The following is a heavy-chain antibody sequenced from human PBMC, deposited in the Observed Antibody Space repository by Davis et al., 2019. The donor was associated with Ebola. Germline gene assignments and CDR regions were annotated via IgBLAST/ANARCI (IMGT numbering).Heavy chain of an antibody. Sequence: MPSETLSLTCAVYGGSFSGYYWSWIRQPPGKGLEWIGEINHSGSTNYNPSLKSRVTISVDTSKNQFSLKLSSVTAADTAVYYCASTPTVLGDFFDYWGQGTLVTVSS. CDR2: INHSGST. J-gene: IGHJ4*02. D-gene: IGHD3-16*01. CDR1: GGSFSGYY. V-gene: IGHV4-34*01. CDR3: ASTPTVLGDFFDY.